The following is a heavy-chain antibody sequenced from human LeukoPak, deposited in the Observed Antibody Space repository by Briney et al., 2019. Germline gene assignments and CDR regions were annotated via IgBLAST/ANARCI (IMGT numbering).Heavy chain of an antibody. V-gene: IGHV1-69*01. CDR3: ASGSTSCLDY. D-gene: IGHD2-2*01. J-gene: IGHJ4*02. CDR2: IIPIFGTA. CDR1: GGTFSSYA. Sequence: SVKVSCKASGGTFSSYAISWVRQAPGQGLEWMGGIIPIFGTANYAQKFQGRVTITADESTSTVYMGLSSLRSEDTAVYYCASGSTSCLDYWGQGTLVTVSS.